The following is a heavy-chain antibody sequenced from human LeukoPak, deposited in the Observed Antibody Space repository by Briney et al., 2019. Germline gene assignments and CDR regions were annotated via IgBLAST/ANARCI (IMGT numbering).Heavy chain of an antibody. CDR3: ASGGDYYDSSGYYYPMTFDY. CDR2: INAGNGNT. Sequence: ASVKVSCKASGYTFTSYAMHWVRQAPGQRLEWMGWINAGNGNTKYSQKSQGRVTITRDTSASTAYMELSSLRSEDTAVYYCASGGDYYDSSGYYYPMTFDYWGQGTLVTVSS. CDR1: GYTFTSYA. J-gene: IGHJ4*02. D-gene: IGHD3-22*01. V-gene: IGHV1-3*01.